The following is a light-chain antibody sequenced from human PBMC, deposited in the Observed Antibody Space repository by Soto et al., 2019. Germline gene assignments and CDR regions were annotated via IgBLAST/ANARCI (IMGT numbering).Light chain of an antibody. Sequence: QSVLTQPASVSGSPGQSITISCTGTSSDVGGYNFVSWYQQHPGKAPKLMIYEVKNRPSGVSSRFSASKSGNTASLTISGLQAEDEADYYCSSYTSRSPLVFGGGTKLTVL. J-gene: IGLJ3*02. CDR2: EVK. V-gene: IGLV2-14*01. CDR1: SSDVGGYNF. CDR3: SSYTSRSPLV.